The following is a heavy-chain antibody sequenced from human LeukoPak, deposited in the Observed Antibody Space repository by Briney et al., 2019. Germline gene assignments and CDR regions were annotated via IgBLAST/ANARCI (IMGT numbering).Heavy chain of an antibody. V-gene: IGHV3-30*02. J-gene: IGHJ4*02. CDR1: GFTVSSNS. CDR2: IRYDGNNK. CDR3: VKDNPLDY. Sequence: GGSLRLSCTVSGFTVSSNSMSWVRQAPGKGLDWVAFIRYDGNNKLYADSVKGRFTISRDNSKNTLYLHINSLRAEDTAVYYCVKDNPLDYWGQGTLVIVSS. D-gene: IGHD1-14*01.